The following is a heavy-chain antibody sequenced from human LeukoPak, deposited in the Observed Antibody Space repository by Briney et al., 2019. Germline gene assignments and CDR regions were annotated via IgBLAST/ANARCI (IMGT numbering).Heavy chain of an antibody. D-gene: IGHD3-9*01. CDR1: GYTFTSYG. V-gene: IGHV1-69*13. J-gene: IGHJ4*02. CDR2: IIPIFGTA. CDR3: ARGPYDILTGYWYYFDY. Sequence: GASVKVSCKASGYTFTSYGISWVRQAPGQGLEWMGGIIPIFGTANYAQKFQGRVTITADESTSTAYMELSSLRSEDTAVYYCARGPYDILTGYWYYFDYWGQGTLVTVSS.